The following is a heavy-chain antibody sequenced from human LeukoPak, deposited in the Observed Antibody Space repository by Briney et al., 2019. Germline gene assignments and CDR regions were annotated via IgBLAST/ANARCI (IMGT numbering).Heavy chain of an antibody. D-gene: IGHD1-26*01. CDR2: INQDGSEK. Sequence: GGSLRLSCAASRFTFSNFWMSWVRQAPGKGLEWVANINQDGSEKYLVDSVKGRFTISRDNARNSLYLQMSSLRAEDTAVYYCVKAVGAKGDYYYYYGMDVWGQGTTVTVSS. J-gene: IGHJ6*02. CDR3: VKAVGAKGDYYYYYGMDV. V-gene: IGHV3-7*02. CDR1: RFTFSNFW.